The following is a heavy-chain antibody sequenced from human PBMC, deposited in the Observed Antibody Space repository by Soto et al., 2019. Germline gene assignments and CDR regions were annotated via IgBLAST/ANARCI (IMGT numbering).Heavy chain of an antibody. D-gene: IGHD6-19*01. CDR2: ISGSGGST. J-gene: IGHJ3*02. Sequence: PGGSLRLSCAASGFTFSSYAMSWVRQAPGKGLEWVSAISGSGGSTYYADSVKGRFTISRDNSKNTLYLQMNNLRAEDTAVYYCAKDRGRIAVAGTGRNSDAFDIWGQGTMVTV. CDR1: GFTFSSYA. CDR3: AKDRGRIAVAGTGRNSDAFDI. V-gene: IGHV3-23*01.